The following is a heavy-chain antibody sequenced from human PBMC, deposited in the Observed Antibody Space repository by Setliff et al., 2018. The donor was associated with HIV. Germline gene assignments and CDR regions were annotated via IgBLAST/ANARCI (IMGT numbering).Heavy chain of an antibody. V-gene: IGHV1-69*13. CDR2: IVPILNTG. CDR1: GGTFSSYA. Sequence: GASVKVSCKASGGTFSSYAISWVRQAPGQGLEWMGGIVPILNTGNYAPKFQGRVTITADESTTTAYMELSSLRAEDTAMYYCAKDGGDYNLDYYYYMDVWGKGTTVTVSS. CDR3: AKDGGDYNLDYYYYMDV. J-gene: IGHJ6*03. D-gene: IGHD2-21*01.